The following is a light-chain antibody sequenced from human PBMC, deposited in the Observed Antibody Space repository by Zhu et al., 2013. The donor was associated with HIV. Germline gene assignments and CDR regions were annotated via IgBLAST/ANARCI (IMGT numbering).Light chain of an antibody. J-gene: IGLJ3*02. CDR2: YNS. V-gene: IGLV1-40*01. CDR1: TSNIGGGYD. CDR3: QSYDSMLTAWV. Sequence: QSVLTQPPSVSGAPGQRVTISCTGSTSNIGGGYDVQWYQQLPGAAPKLIVYYNSLRPSGVSDRFSGSKSGSSASLVITGLQAEDVADYFCQSYDSMLTAWVFGGGTKLTVL.